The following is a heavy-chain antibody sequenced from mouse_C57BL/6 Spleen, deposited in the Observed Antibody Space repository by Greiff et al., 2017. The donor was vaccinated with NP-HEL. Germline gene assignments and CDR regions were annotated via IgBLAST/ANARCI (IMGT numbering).Heavy chain of an antibody. CDR1: GYAFSSSW. Sequence: QVQLQQSGPELVKPGASVKISCKASGYAFSSSWMNWVKQRPGKGLEWIGRIYPGDGDTNYNGTFKGKATLTADKSSSTAYMQLSSLTSEDSAVYFCAREAYWGQGTLVTVSA. CDR2: IYPGDGDT. CDR3: AREAY. J-gene: IGHJ3*01. V-gene: IGHV1-82*01.